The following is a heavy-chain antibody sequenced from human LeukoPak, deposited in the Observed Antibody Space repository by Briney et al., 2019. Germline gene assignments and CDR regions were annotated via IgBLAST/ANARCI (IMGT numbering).Heavy chain of an antibody. V-gene: IGHV3-30*02. D-gene: IGHD4-11*01. CDR2: IRYDGSYK. CDR3: ARGARLQPMGEF. CDR1: GFTFSSYV. Sequence: GGSLRLSCAASGFTFSSYVMHWVRQAPGKGLEWVAFIRYDGSYKYYADSVKGRFTISRDNSKNTLYLQMNSLRVEDTALYYCARGARLQPMGEFWGQGTLVTVSS. J-gene: IGHJ4*02.